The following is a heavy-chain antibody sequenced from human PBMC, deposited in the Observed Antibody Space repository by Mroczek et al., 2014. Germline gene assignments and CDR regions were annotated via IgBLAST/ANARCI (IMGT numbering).Heavy chain of an antibody. Sequence: QVQLQQWGPGLVKPSQTLSLTCTVSGGSISSGSYYWSWIRQPAREGDWSGLGGIYTSGSTNYNPSLKSRVTISVDTSKNQFSLKLSSVTAADTAVYYCARDICSGGSCYSAYWGQGTLVTISS. CDR3: ARDICSGGSCYSAY. V-gene: IGHV4-61*02. CDR2: IYTSGST. J-gene: IGHJ4*02. CDR1: GGSISSGSYY. D-gene: IGHD2-15*01.